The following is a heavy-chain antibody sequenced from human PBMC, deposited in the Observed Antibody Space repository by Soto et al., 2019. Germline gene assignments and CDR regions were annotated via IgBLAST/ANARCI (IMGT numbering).Heavy chain of an antibody. J-gene: IGHJ5*02. CDR3: ARLGDCRGGSCYPNWFDP. Sequence: QMQLQESGSGLVRPSQTLSLTCAVSGGSISSGGYSWSWIRQPPGKGLEWIGYIFQTGSAYYNPSLKSRVTISLDRSKNQFSLRLNSVTAADTVMYYCARLGDCRGGSCYPNWFDPWGQGTLVTVSS. V-gene: IGHV4-30-2*01. CDR1: GGSISSGGYS. CDR2: IFQTGSA. D-gene: IGHD2-15*01.